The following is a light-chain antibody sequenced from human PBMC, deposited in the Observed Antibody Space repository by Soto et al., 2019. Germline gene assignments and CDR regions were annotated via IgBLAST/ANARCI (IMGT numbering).Light chain of an antibody. J-gene: IGKJ1*01. CDR3: QQYVSPLWT. CDR2: GTI. CDR1: QSITSSY. V-gene: IGKV3-20*01. Sequence: EIVLTQSPGTLSLSPGERATLSCRASQSITSSYLAWYQQKPGQAPRLLISGTISRATGIPDRFSGSGSGTDFTLTISRLEPEDFAVYYCQQYVSPLWTFGQGTKVEIK.